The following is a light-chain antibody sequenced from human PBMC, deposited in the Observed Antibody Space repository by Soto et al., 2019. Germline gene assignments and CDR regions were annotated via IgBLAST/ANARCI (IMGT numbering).Light chain of an antibody. V-gene: IGLV2-14*01. CDR3: SSYTSTSTWV. Sequence: QSALTQPASVSGSPGQSISISCTGTNSDIGDYNFVSWYQQYPGKAPKLMIYDVSNRPSGVSNRFSGSKSGNTASLTISGLQAEDGADYYCSSYTSTSTWVFGGGTKVTVL. CDR2: DVS. J-gene: IGLJ3*02. CDR1: NSDIGDYNF.